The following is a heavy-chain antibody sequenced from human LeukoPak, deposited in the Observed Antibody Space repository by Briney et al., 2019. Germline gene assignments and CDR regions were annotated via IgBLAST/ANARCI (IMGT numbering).Heavy chain of an antibody. Sequence: PSETLSLTCTVSGGSISSTTYYWGWIRQPPGKGLEWIGSMSYRGTTYYNPSLKSRVTISVDTSKNQFSLKLSSVTAADTAMYYCARDKSGSYYFNWFDPWGQGTLVTVSS. J-gene: IGHJ5*02. CDR3: ARDKSGSYYFNWFDP. CDR1: GGSISSTTYY. D-gene: IGHD1-26*01. CDR2: MSYRGTT. V-gene: IGHV4-39*07.